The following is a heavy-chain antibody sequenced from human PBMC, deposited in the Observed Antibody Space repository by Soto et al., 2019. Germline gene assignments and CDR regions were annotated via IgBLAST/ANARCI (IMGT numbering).Heavy chain of an antibody. V-gene: IGHV1-69*13. J-gene: IGHJ6*02. CDR2: IIPIFGTA. Sequence: SVKVSCKASGGTFSSYAISWVRQAPGQGLEWMGGIIPIFGTANYAQKFQGRVTITADESTSTAYMELSSLRSEDTAVYYCARGRGVPAAYYYYGMDGWGQGTTVTVSS. CDR3: ARGRGVPAAYYYYGMDG. D-gene: IGHD2-2*01. CDR1: GGTFSSYA.